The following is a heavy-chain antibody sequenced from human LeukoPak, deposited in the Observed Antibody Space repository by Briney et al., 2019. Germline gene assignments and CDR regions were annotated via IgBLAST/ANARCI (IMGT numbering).Heavy chain of an antibody. CDR1: GGSISSYY. CDR3: ARGSDSSGWYFGY. D-gene: IGHD6-19*01. V-gene: IGHV4-59*01. J-gene: IGHJ4*02. CDR2: IYYGGST. Sequence: TPSETLSLTCTVSGGSISSYYWSWIRQPPGKGLEWIGYIYYGGSTNYNPSLKSRVTISVDTSKNQFSLKLSSVTAADTAVYYCARGSDSSGWYFGYWGQGTLVTVSS.